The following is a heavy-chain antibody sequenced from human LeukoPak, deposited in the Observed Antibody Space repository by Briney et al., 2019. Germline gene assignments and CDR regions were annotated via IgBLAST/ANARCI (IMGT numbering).Heavy chain of an antibody. Sequence: SVKVSCKASGGTFSSYAISWVRQAPGQGLEWMGGIIPIFGTANYAQKFQGRVTITTDESTSTAYMELSSLRSEDTAVYYCARGSGDGYNFGHWGQGTLVTVSS. V-gene: IGHV1-69*05. CDR2: IIPIFGTA. CDR3: ARGSGDGYNFGH. CDR1: GGTFSSYA. J-gene: IGHJ4*02. D-gene: IGHD5-24*01.